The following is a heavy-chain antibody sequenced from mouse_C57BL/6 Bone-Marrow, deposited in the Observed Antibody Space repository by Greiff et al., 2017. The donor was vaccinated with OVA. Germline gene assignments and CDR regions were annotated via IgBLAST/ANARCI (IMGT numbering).Heavy chain of an antibody. D-gene: IGHD4-1*01. J-gene: IGHJ2*01. V-gene: IGHV1-69*01. CDR3: ARWDHYLDY. Sequence: VQLQQPGAELVMPGASVKLSCKASGYTFTSYWMHWVKQRPGQGLEWIGEIDPSDSYTNYNQKFKGKSTLTVDKSSSTAYMQLSSLTSEDSAVYYCARWDHYLDYWGQGTTLTVSS. CDR1: GYTFTSYW. CDR2: IDPSDSYT.